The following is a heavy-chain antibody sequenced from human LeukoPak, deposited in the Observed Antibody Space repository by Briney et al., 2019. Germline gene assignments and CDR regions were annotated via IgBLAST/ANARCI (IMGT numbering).Heavy chain of an antibody. CDR3: ARDVDCGSTSCYHYYYYMDV. CDR1: GYTFTSYG. J-gene: IGHJ6*03. CDR2: IIPIFGTA. Sequence: ASVKVSCKASGYTFTSYGISWVRQAPGQGLEWMGRIIPIFGTANYAQKFQGRVTITTDESTSTAYMELSSLRSEDTAVYYCARDVDCGSTSCYHYYYYMDVWGKGTTVTVSS. D-gene: IGHD2-2*01. V-gene: IGHV1-69*05.